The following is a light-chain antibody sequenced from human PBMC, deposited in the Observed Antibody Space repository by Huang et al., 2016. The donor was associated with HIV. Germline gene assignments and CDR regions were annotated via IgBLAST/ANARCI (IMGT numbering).Light chain of an antibody. CDR3: QQYNDWPLT. Sequence: EIVMMQSPATLSVSPGERATLSCRASQSVSNYLAWYQQKPGQAPRLRIYDASTGATGIPARFSGSGSGTEFTLTISSLQSEDSAVYYCQQYNDWPLTFGGGTKVEIK. V-gene: IGKV3-15*01. CDR2: DAS. CDR1: QSVSNY. J-gene: IGKJ4*01.